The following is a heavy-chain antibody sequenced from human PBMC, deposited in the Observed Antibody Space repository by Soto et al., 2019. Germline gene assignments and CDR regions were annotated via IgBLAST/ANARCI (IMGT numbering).Heavy chain of an antibody. CDR3: ARDRDSSSSWTYYYGMDV. CDR1: GFTFSSYG. D-gene: IGHD6-6*01. J-gene: IGHJ6*02. CDR2: IWYDGSNK. Sequence: GGSLSLSCAASGFTFSSYGMHWVRQAPGKGLEWVAVIWYDGSNKYYADSVKGRFTISRDNSKNTLYLQMNSLRAEDTAVYYCARDRDSSSSWTYYYGMDVWGQGTTVTV. V-gene: IGHV3-33*01.